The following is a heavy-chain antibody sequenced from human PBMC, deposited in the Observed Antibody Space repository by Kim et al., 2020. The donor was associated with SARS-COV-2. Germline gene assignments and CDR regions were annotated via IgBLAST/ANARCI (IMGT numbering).Heavy chain of an antibody. V-gene: IGHV4-34*01. CDR3: ARGPMSDERDGYNYGGDYYYYYGMDV. D-gene: IGHD5-12*01. CDR1: GGSFSGYY. J-gene: IGHJ6*02. CDR2: INHSGST. Sequence: SETLSLTCAVYGGSFSGYYWSWIRQPPGKGLEWIGEINHSGSTNYNPSLKSRVTISVDTSKNQFSLKLSSVTAADTAVYYCARGPMSDERDGYNYGGDYYYYYGMDVWGQGTTVTVSS.